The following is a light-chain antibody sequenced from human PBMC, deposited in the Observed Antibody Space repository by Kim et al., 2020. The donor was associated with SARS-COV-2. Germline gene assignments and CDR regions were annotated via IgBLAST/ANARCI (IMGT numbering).Light chain of an antibody. CDR3: QQDYSTPPS. CDR2: WAS. CDR1: QSVLYSSNNKNY. Sequence: DIVMTQSLDSLAVSLGERATINCKSSQSVLYSSNNKNYLAWYQQKPGQPPKLLIYWASTRESGVPDRFSGRGSGTDFTLTIRSLQAEDVAIYYCQQDYSTPPSFGQGPKLE. J-gene: IGKJ2*01. V-gene: IGKV4-1*01.